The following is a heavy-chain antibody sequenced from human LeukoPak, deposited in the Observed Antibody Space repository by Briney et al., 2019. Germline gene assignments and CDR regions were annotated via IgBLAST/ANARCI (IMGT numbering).Heavy chain of an antibody. V-gene: IGHV3-53*01. J-gene: IGHJ4*02. CDR3: AKSKTERYFDY. CDR2: IYAGGST. Sequence: PGGSLRLSCAVSGFTVSSNYLSWVRQAPGKGLEWVSVIYAGGSTYYADSVKGRFTISRDNSKNTLYLQMNSLRAEDTAVYYCAKSKTERYFDYWGQGTLVTVSS. CDR1: GFTVSSNY.